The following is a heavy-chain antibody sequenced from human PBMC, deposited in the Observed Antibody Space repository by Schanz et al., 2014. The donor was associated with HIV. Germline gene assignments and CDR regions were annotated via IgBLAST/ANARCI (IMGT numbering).Heavy chain of an antibody. CDR2: IWYDGSNK. CDR3: ARDALPSSVRGMISNWFDP. CDR1: GFTFSNYG. V-gene: IGHV3-33*01. J-gene: IGHJ5*02. Sequence: QVQLVESGGGVVQPGRSLRLSCTASGFTFSNYGMHWVRQAPGKGLEWVAAIWYDGSNKFYADSVKGRFTISRDNSKNTVSLQMDDLRDEDTALYYCARDALPSSVRGMISNWFDPWGQGTLVTVSS. D-gene: IGHD3-10*01.